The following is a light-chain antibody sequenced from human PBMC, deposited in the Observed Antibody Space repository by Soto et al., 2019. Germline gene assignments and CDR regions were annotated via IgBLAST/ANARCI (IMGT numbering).Light chain of an antibody. J-gene: IGLJ1*01. V-gene: IGLV2-14*01. CDR3: GSYTSSRTLYV. CDR1: SSDVGGANY. Sequence: QSALTQPASVSGSPGQSITISCTGTSSDVGGANYVSRYQQHPGKAPKLMIYDVNNRPSGVANRFSGSKSGNTASLTISGLQAEDEADYYCGSYTSSRTLYVFGTGIKVTVL. CDR2: DVN.